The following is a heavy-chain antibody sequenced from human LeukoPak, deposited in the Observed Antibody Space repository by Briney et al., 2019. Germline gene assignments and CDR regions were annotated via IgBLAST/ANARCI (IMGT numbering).Heavy chain of an antibody. CDR1: GYTFTGYY. J-gene: IGHJ4*02. Sequence: ASVNVSCKASGYTFTGYYMHWVRQAPGQGLEWMGWINPNSGGTNYAQKFQGRVTMTRDTSISTAYMELSRLRSVDTAVYYCARGIVVALAAIYQWNFDYWGQGTLVTVSS. CDR2: INPNSGGT. V-gene: IGHV1-2*02. D-gene: IGHD2-2*01. CDR3: ARGIVVALAAIYQWNFDY.